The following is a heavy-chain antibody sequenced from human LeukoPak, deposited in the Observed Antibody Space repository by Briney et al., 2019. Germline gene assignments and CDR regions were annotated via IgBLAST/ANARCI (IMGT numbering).Heavy chain of an antibody. D-gene: IGHD3-10*01. CDR3: ATSGLGGYYGSGSYMYFQH. CDR1: GGSISSYY. J-gene: IGHJ1*01. Sequence: PSETLSLTCTVSGGSISSYYWSWIRQPPGKGLEWIGYIYYSGSTNYNPSLKSRVTISVDTSKNQFSLKLSSATAADTAVYYCATSGLGGYYGSGSYMYFQHWGQGTLVTVSS. V-gene: IGHV4-59*01. CDR2: IYYSGST.